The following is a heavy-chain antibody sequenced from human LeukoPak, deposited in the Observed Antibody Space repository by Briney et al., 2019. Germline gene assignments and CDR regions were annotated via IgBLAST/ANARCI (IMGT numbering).Heavy chain of an antibody. CDR3: AKDSSYYGSGSYYNSDY. CDR2: INPKSGAT. Sequence: ASVKVSCKASGYTFNDNYIHWVRQAPGQGLEWMGWINPKSGATSYAQKFQGRVTMTRDTSITTAYMEPNSLTSDDTAVFYCAKDSSYYGSGSYYNSDYWGQGTLVTVSS. CDR1: GYTFNDNY. V-gene: IGHV1-2*02. J-gene: IGHJ4*02. D-gene: IGHD3-10*01.